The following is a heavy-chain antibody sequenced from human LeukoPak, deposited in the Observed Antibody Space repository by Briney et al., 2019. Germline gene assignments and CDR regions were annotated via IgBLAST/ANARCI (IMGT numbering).Heavy chain of an antibody. D-gene: IGHD1-26*01. J-gene: IGHJ4*02. CDR3: ARAGLGSYSGRYYFDY. V-gene: IGHV4-39*01. Sequence: KPSETLSLTCTVSGGSISSSSYYWGWIRQPPGKGLEWIGTIYYSGSTYYNPSLKSRITISVDTSKNQFSLKLSSVTAADTAVYYCARAGLGSYSGRYYFDYWGQGTLVTVSS. CDR1: GGSISSSSYY. CDR2: IYYSGST.